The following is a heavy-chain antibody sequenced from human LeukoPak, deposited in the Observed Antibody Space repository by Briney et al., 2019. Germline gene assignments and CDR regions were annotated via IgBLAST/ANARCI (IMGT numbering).Heavy chain of an antibody. Sequence: ASVKVSCKASGYTFTSYGISWVRQAPGQGLEWMGWISAYNGNTNYAQKLQGRVTMTTGTSTSTAYMELRSLRSDDTAVYYCARDGEYIDGGIQKDYWGQGTLVTVSS. CDR3: ARDGEYIDGGIQKDY. V-gene: IGHV1-18*01. J-gene: IGHJ4*02. CDR1: GYTFTSYG. CDR2: ISAYNGNT. D-gene: IGHD5-18*01.